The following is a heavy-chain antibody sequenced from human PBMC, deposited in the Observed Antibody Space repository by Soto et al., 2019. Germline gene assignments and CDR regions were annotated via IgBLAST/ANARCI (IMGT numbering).Heavy chain of an antibody. CDR3: ARRVRRYYYYGMDV. D-gene: IGHD2-21*01. J-gene: IGHJ6*02. V-gene: IGHV1-69*13. CDR1: GGTCSSYA. Sequence: SSVKVSCKASGGTCSSYAISWVRQAPGQGLEWMGGIIAIFGTANYAQKFQGRVTITADESTSTAYREPSRLRAEHTAVYYFARRVRRYYYYGMDVWGQGTTVTVSS. CDR2: IIAIFGTA.